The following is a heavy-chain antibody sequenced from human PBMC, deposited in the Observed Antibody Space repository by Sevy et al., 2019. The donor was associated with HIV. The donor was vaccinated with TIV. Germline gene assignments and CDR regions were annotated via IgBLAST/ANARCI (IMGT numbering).Heavy chain of an antibody. J-gene: IGHJ4*02. V-gene: IGHV3-7*01. CDR1: GFTFSVYS. CDR3: ARAQQVTMLVVIGGLYFDL. Sequence: GGSLRLSFAASGFTFSVYSMNWVRQAPGKGLEWVANVKQDMSEKYYADSVKGRFTISRDNAKNSLFLQMNSLRAEDTAVYYCARAQQVTMLVVIGGLYFDLWGQGTLVTVSS. D-gene: IGHD3-3*01. CDR2: VKQDMSEK.